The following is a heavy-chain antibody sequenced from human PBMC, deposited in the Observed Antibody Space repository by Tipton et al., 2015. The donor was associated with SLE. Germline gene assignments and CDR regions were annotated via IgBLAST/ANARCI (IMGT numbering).Heavy chain of an antibody. CDR2: ITHSGST. CDR3: AREGGIVGAPFDY. CDR1: GGSFSNYY. Sequence: TLSLTCAVYGGSFSNYYWSWIRQPPGKGLEWIGEITHSGSTNYNPSLKSRVTISVDTSKNQFSLKLSSVTAADTAVYYCAREGGIVGAPFDYWGQGTLVTVSS. D-gene: IGHD1-26*01. V-gene: IGHV4-34*01. J-gene: IGHJ4*02.